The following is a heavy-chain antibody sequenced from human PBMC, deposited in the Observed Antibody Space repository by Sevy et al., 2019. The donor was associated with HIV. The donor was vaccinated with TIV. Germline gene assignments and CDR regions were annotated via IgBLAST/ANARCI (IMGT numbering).Heavy chain of an antibody. J-gene: IGHJ4*02. CDR2: IYHSGYS. CDR1: GYSISSDYY. V-gene: IGHV4-38-2*01. Sequence: SETLSLTCAVSGYSISSDYYWGWIRQPPGKGLEWIGSIYHSGYSYYNPSLKSRVTISVDTSKNQCSLKLSSVTAADTAVYYCARAIGTQVAGLYYFDYWGQGTLVTVSS. D-gene: IGHD6-19*01. CDR3: ARAIGTQVAGLYYFDY.